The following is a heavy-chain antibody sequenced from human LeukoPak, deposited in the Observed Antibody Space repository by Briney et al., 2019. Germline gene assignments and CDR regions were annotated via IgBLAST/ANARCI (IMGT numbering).Heavy chain of an antibody. CDR3: ARDTYDILTGYWAFDY. D-gene: IGHD3-9*01. V-gene: IGHV4-59*01. Sequence: SETLSLTCTVSGGSISSYYWSWIRQPPGKGLEWIGYIYYSGSTNYNPSLKSRVTISVGTSKNQFSLKLSSVTAADTAVYYCARDTYDILTGYWAFDYWGQGALVTVSS. CDR1: GGSISSYY. J-gene: IGHJ4*02. CDR2: IYYSGST.